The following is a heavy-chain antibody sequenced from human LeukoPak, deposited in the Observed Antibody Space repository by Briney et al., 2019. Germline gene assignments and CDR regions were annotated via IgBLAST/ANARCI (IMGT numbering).Heavy chain of an antibody. J-gene: IGHJ4*02. CDR2: ISGSGSAI. CDR1: GGSISSSSYY. Sequence: LSLTCTVSGGSISSSSYYMSWIRQAPGKGLEWVSYISGSGSAIYYADSVKGRFTISRDNAKNSLYLQMNSLRAEDTALYYCAREEGRLPGTYYINLNYFDYWGQGTLVTVSS. V-gene: IGHV3-11*04. D-gene: IGHD3-10*01. CDR3: AREEGRLPGTYYINLNYFDY.